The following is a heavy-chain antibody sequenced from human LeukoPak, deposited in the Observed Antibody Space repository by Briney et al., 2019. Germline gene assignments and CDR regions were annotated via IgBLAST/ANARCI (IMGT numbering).Heavy chain of an antibody. CDR1: GFTFSNAW. D-gene: IGHD1-1*01. CDR3: AKSLLTTATGTGRAFDI. CDR2: ISAGGETT. J-gene: IGHJ3*02. V-gene: IGHV3-23*01. Sequence: QSGGSLRLSCAASGFTFSNAWMSWVRQAPGKGLEWVSGISAGGETTFYADSVRGRLTISRDNSKNTLYLQMNSLRADDTAVYYCAKSLLTTATGTGRAFDIWGQGTMVTVSS.